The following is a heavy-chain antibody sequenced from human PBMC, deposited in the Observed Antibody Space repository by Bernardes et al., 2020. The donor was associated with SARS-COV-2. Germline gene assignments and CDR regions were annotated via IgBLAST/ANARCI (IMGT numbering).Heavy chain of an antibody. CDR2: INPNSGGT. V-gene: IGHV1-2*02. D-gene: IGHD1-26*01. J-gene: IGHJ4*02. CDR1: GYTFTGYY. CDR3: ARDREWELRGEFDY. Sequence: ASVKVSCKASGYTFTGYYMHWVRQAPGQGLEWMGWINPNSGGTNSAQKFQGRVTMARDTSISTAYMELSRLRSDDTAVYYCARDREWELRGEFDYWGQGTLVTVSS.